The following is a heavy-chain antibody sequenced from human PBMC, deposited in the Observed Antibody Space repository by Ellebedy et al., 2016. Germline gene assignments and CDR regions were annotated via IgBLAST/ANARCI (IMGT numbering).Heavy chain of an antibody. Sequence: GESLKISXKGSGYSFTNYWIGWVRQMPGKGLEWMGIIYPGDSDTRYSPSFQGQVTISADKSISTAYLQWSSLKASDTAMYYCARRARYCSSSSCYTSSGFDYWGQGTLVTVSS. J-gene: IGHJ4*02. CDR2: IYPGDSDT. CDR1: GYSFTNYW. CDR3: ARRARYCSSSSCYTSSGFDY. V-gene: IGHV5-51*01. D-gene: IGHD2-2*02.